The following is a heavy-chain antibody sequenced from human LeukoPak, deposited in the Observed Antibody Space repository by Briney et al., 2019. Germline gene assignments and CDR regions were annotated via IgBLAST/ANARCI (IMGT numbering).Heavy chain of an antibody. CDR3: RRGHYDAYG. D-gene: IGHD4-17*01. J-gene: IGHJ4*02. Sequence: PGRSLRLSCAASGFTFDDYAMHWVRQAPGKGLEWVSGISWNSGSIGYADSVKGRFTISRDNAKNSLYLQMNSLRVEDTAVYYCRRGHYDAYGWDEGALVTVSS. V-gene: IGHV3-9*01. CDR2: ISWNSGSI. CDR1: GFTFDDYA.